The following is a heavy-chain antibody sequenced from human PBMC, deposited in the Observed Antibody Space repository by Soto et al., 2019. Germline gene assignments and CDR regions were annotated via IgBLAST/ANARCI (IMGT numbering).Heavy chain of an antibody. CDR2: IYYSGST. Sequence: QVQLQESGPGLVKPSQTLSLTCTVSGGSISSGGYYWSWIRQHPGKGLEWIGYIYYSGSTYYNPSLKSRVTLSVDTSKNQFSRKLSSVTAAGTAVYYCARESIAARPDYYYGMDVWGQGTTVTVSS. V-gene: IGHV4-31*03. D-gene: IGHD6-6*01. CDR3: ARESIAARPDYYYGMDV. J-gene: IGHJ6*02. CDR1: GGSISSGGYY.